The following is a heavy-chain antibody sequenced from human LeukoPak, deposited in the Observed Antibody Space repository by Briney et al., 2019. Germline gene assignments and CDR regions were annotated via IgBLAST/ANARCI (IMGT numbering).Heavy chain of an antibody. CDR3: ATVVASGQWLVDDAFDI. J-gene: IGHJ3*02. CDR2: FDPERGET. CDR1: GYILTQLS. D-gene: IGHD6-19*01. Sequence: SVKVSCKVSGYILTQLSMHWVRQAPGKGPEWMGGFDPERGETIYAQKFQGRVTMTEDTSADTAFMELSSLRSEDTAVYYCATVVASGQWLVDDAFDIWGQGTMVIVSS. V-gene: IGHV1-24*01.